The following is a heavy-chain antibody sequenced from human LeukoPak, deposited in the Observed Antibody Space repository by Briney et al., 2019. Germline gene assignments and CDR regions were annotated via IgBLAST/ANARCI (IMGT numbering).Heavy chain of an antibody. V-gene: IGHV4-59*01. Sequence: SETLSLTCAVYGGYFSGYYWSWIRQPPGKGLEWIGYIYYSGSTNYNPSLKSRVTISVDTSKNQFSLKLSSVTAADTAVYYCARAYPAATFDYWGQGTLVTVSS. D-gene: IGHD2-2*01. CDR1: GGYFSGYY. J-gene: IGHJ4*02. CDR3: ARAYPAATFDY. CDR2: IYYSGST.